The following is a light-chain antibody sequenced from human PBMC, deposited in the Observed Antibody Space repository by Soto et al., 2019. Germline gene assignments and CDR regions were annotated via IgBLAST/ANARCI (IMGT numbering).Light chain of an antibody. V-gene: IGKV3-20*01. CDR2: GAS. Sequence: EIVLTQSPGTLSLSPGERATLSCRASQSVSSNYLAWYQQKPGQAPRLLIYGASSRATGIPDRFSGSGSGTDFTLTISRLEPEDFAVYYCQQYGRAFGQGTKLEIK. CDR1: QSVSSNY. J-gene: IGKJ2*01. CDR3: QQYGRA.